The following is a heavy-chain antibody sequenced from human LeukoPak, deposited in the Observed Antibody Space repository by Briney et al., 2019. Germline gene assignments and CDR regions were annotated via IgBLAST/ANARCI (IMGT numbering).Heavy chain of an antibody. J-gene: IGHJ4*02. CDR1: GFTFTSSA. CDR2: IVVGSGNT. CDR3: AADGVYDTSGYYPLNFDC. D-gene: IGHD3-22*01. Sequence: SVNVSCKASGFTFTSSAMQWVRQARGQRLEWIGWIVVGSGNTNYAQKFQERVTITRDMSTSTAYMELSSLRSEDTAVYYCAADGVYDTSGYYPLNFDCWGQGTLVTVSS. V-gene: IGHV1-58*02.